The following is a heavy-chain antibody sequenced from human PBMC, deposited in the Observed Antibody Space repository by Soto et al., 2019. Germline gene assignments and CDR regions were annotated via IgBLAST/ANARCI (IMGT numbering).Heavy chain of an antibody. CDR1: GFSLSTSGVG. Sequence: QITLKESGPTLVKPTQTLTLTCTFSGFSLSTSGVGVGWIRQPPGKALEWLALIYWDDDKRYSPSLKSRLTITTDTSKNQVVLTMTNMDPVDTATYYCARTSRGALLSGDYYYGMDVWGQGTTVTVSS. CDR2: IYWDDDK. D-gene: IGHD3-3*01. J-gene: IGHJ6*02. V-gene: IGHV2-5*02. CDR3: ARTSRGALLSGDYYYGMDV.